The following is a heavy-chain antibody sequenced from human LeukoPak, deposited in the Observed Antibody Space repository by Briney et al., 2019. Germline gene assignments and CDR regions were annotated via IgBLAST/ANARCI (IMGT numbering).Heavy chain of an antibody. J-gene: IGHJ4*02. V-gene: IGHV1-2*02. CDR3: ARLRWELLEGGYYFDY. Sequence: ASVKVSCNASGYTFTGYYMHWVRQAPGQGLEWMGWINPNSGGTNYAQKFQGRVTMTRDTSISTAYMELSRLRSDDTAVYYCARLRWELLEGGYYFDYWGQGTLVTVSS. D-gene: IGHD1-26*01. CDR2: INPNSGGT. CDR1: GYTFTGYY.